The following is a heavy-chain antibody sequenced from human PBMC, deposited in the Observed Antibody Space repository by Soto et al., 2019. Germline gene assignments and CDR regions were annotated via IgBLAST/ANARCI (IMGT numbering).Heavy chain of an antibody. D-gene: IGHD2-2*01. J-gene: IGHJ6*02. CDR1: GYTFTSYA. V-gene: IGHV1-3*01. CDR3: AREYRYCSNTSCHYYGMDV. CDR2: INAGNGNT. Sequence: ASVKVSCKASGYTFTSYAMHWVRQAPGQRLEWMGWINAGNGNTKYSQKFQGRVTITRDTSASTAYMELSSLRSEGTAVYYCAREYRYCSNTSCHYYGMDVWGQGTTVTVSS.